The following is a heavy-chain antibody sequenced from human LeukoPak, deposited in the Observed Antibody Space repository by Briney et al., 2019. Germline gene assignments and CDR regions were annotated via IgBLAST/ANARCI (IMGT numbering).Heavy chain of an antibody. J-gene: IGHJ4*02. CDR3: AKVGDYGNYFEY. Sequence: GGSLRLSCEASGFVFSDYAMYWVRQAPGKGLEWVSAISANADNTYYADSVRGRFTISRDNSKNTLYLLLSSLRGEDTAVYYCAKVGDYGNYFEYWGQGTLVTVSS. CDR2: ISANADNT. V-gene: IGHV3-23*01. D-gene: IGHD4-17*01. CDR1: GFVFSDYA.